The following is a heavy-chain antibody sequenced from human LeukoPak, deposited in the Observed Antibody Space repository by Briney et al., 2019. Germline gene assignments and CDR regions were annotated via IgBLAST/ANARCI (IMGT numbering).Heavy chain of an antibody. Sequence: ASVKVSCKASGYTFTNYGISWVRQAPGQGLEWMGWISGYNGNTNSAQKVQGRVTMTTDTSTSTAYMELSRLRSDDTAVYYCARNYYDSSGYSYYYYMDVWGKGTTVTVSS. J-gene: IGHJ6*03. V-gene: IGHV1-18*01. CDR2: ISGYNGNT. CDR3: ARNYYDSSGYSYYYYMDV. D-gene: IGHD3-22*01. CDR1: GYTFTNYG.